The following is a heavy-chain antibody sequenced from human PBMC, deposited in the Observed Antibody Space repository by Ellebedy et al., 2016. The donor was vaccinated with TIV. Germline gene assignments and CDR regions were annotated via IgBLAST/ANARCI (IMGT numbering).Heavy chain of an antibody. CDR3: VRDGNYCTDTTCYFDE. V-gene: IGHV3-30*15. Sequence: PGGSLRLSCAASGFAFSNYAMHWVRQAPGKGLEWVAVMSYDGSNIQSADSVKGRFSISRDNSKNTLYLQMSSLRAEDTAVYYCVRDGNYCTDTTCYFDEWGQGTLVIVSS. J-gene: IGHJ4*02. D-gene: IGHD1-26*01. CDR2: MSYDGSNI. CDR1: GFAFSNYA.